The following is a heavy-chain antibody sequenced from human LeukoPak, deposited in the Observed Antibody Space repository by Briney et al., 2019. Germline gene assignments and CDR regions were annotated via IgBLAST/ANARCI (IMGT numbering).Heavy chain of an antibody. J-gene: IGHJ6*02. CDR3: ARDKYYYGMDV. CDR1: SFTFSSYS. CDR2: ISSSSSYM. Sequence: PGGSLRLSCAASSFTFSSYSVNWVRQAPRKGLEWVSSISSSSSYMYYADSVKGRFTISRDNAKNSLYLQMNSLGADDTAVYYCARDKYYYGMDVWGQGTTVTVSS. V-gene: IGHV3-21*01.